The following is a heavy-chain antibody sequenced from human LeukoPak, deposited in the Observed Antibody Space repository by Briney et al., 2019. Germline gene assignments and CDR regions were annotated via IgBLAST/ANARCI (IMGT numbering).Heavy chain of an antibody. CDR1: GFTFSNYA. D-gene: IGHD6-6*01. J-gene: IGHJ3*02. CDR2: ISSSSSYI. Sequence: GGSLRLSCAASGFTFSNYAMSWVRQAPGKGLEWVSSISSSSSYIYYADSVKGRFTISRDNAKNSLYLQMNSLRAEDTAVYYCARTSADAFDIWGQGTMVTVSS. V-gene: IGHV3-21*01. CDR3: ARTSADAFDI.